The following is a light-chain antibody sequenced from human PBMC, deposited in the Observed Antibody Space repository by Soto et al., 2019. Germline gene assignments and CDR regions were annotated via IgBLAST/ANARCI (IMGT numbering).Light chain of an antibody. V-gene: IGKV1-39*01. CDR2: AAS. CDR3: QQSYTALWT. CDR1: QSISTY. Sequence: DIQMTQSPSSLSASVGDRVTITCRASQSISTYLNWYQQKPGKTPNLLIYAASSLQSGVPSSFSGSGSGTDFTLTITSLQTEDFATYYCQQSYTALWTFGQGTKVEI. J-gene: IGKJ1*01.